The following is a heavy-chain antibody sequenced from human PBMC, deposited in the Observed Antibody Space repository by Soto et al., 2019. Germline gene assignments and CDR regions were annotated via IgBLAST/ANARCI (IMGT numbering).Heavy chain of an antibody. J-gene: IGHJ4*02. CDR1: GASIITDNYF. D-gene: IGHD4-17*01. CDR3: TRRRASDYGGNHHPYYFDR. Sequence: ETLSLTCTVSGASIITDNYFWVWIRQSPRRGLELIGSISYSGRTYDNPSLQSRVTISIDASKNQFSLKLTSVTTADTAVYYCTRRRASDYGGNHHPYYFDRWGQGALVTVSS. CDR2: ISYSGRT. V-gene: IGHV4-39*01.